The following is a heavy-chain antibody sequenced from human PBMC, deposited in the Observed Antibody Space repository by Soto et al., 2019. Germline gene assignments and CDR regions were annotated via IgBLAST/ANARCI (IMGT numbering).Heavy chain of an antibody. CDR2: MNPNSGNT. D-gene: IGHD2-2*01. CDR3: ARGSVTRVNVVVTAAPEYYYYYMDV. J-gene: IGHJ6*03. Sequence: QVQLVQSGAEVKKPGASVKVSCKASGYTFTGYDINWVRQATGQGLEWMGWMNPNSGNTGYAQKFQGRVTMTRNTAMSTAYMALNSLRSAETAVYYCARGSVTRVNVVVTAAPEYYYYYMDVWGKGTTVTVSS. CDR1: GYTFTGYD. V-gene: IGHV1-8*01.